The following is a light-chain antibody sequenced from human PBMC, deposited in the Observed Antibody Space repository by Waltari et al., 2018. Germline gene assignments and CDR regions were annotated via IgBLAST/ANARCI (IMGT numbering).Light chain of an antibody. CDR1: RSDIGSHNF. CDR2: GVT. J-gene: IGLJ3*02. CDR3: SSYAGSVV. Sequence: QSGLTQLASVPGSRGRSTTLPCTGSRSDIGSHNFASWYPPHAGQAHKLLIYGVTHRPPGVSNRFSGPKSGDTASLTVAGLQAEDEADYYCSSYAGSVVFGGGTKLTVL. V-gene: IGLV2-23*02.